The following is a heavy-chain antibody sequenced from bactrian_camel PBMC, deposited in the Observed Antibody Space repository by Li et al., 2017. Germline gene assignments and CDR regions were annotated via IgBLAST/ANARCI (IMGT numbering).Heavy chain of an antibody. CDR1: GYTYRSYC. D-gene: IGHD7*01. CDR2: TYGGYGRI. V-gene: IGHV3S44*01. Sequence: DVQLVESGGGTAQTGGSLRLSCAASGYTYRSYCMGWFRQAPGKERERVATYGGYGRISYAGSAEGRFTITRDKDNLYLQMNKLKPEDSAMYYCAAGRDSAGGVWCRNSDFPYMGQGTQVTVS. J-gene: IGHJ4*01.